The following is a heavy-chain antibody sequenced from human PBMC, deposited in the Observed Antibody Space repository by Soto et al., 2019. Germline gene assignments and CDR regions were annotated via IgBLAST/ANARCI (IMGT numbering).Heavy chain of an antibody. CDR2: IYYSGST. D-gene: IGHD3-3*01. V-gene: IGHV4-31*03. J-gene: IGHJ4*02. CDR3: ASLTGYDFWSGYSNDY. Sequence: SETLSLTCTVSGGSISSGGYYWSWIRQHPGKGLEWIGYIYYSGSTYYNPSLKSRVTISVDTSKNQFSLKLSSVTAADTAVYYCASLTGYDFWSGYSNDYWGQGTLVTVSS. CDR1: GGSISSGGYY.